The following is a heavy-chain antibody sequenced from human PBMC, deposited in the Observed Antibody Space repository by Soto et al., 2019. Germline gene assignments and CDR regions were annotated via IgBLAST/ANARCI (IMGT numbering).Heavy chain of an antibody. D-gene: IGHD3-3*01. CDR3: ARGYYDFWSGSPPYYYYYGMDV. V-gene: IGHV1-46*01. Sequence: ASVKVSCKASGHTFTSYYMHWVRQAPGQGLEWMGIINPSGGSTSYAQKFQGRVTMTRDTSTSTVYMELSSLRSEDTAVYYCARGYYDFWSGSPPYYYYYGMDVWGQGTTVTVSS. J-gene: IGHJ6*02. CDR2: INPSGGST. CDR1: GHTFTSYY.